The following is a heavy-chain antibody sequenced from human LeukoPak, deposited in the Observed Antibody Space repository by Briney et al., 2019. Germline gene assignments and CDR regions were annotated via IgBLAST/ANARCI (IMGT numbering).Heavy chain of an antibody. CDR3: ARDRYDILTGYYRWFDP. Sequence: SETLSLTCTVSGGSISSYYWSWIRQPAGKGLEWIGRIYTSGSTNYNPSLKSRVTMSVDTSKNQFSLKLSSVTAADTAVYYCARDRYDILTGYYRWFDPWGQGTLVTVSS. V-gene: IGHV4-4*07. CDR2: IYTSGST. CDR1: GGSISSYY. D-gene: IGHD3-9*01. J-gene: IGHJ5*02.